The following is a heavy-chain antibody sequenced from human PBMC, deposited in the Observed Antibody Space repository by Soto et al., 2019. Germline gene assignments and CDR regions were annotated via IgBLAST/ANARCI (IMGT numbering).Heavy chain of an antibody. V-gene: IGHV1-69*08. CDR3: ARDPGDSSGWLYIWFDP. CDR1: GGTFSSYT. J-gene: IGHJ5*02. Sequence: QVQLVQSGAEVKKPGSSVKVSCKASGGTFSSYTISWVRQAPGQGLEWMGRIIPILGIANYAQKFQGRVTITADKSTSTAYMELSSLRSEDTAVYYCARDPGDSSGWLYIWFDPWGQGTLVTVSS. CDR2: IIPILGIA. D-gene: IGHD6-19*01.